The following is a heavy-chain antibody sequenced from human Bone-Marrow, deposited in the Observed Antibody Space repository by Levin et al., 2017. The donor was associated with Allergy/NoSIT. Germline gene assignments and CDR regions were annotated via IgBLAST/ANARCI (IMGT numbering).Heavy chain of an antibody. V-gene: IGHV3-9*01. CDR2: ISWNSGSI. D-gene: IGHD3-10*01. CDR3: AKDIGVRGVPSAPGAYYYYYGMDV. Sequence: PGGSLRLSCAASGFTFDDYAMHWVRQAPGKGLEWVSGISWNSGSIGYADSVKGRFTISRDNAKNSLYLQMNSLRAEDTALYYCAKDIGVRGVPSAPGAYYYYYGMDVWGQGTTVTVSS. CDR1: GFTFDDYA. J-gene: IGHJ6*02.